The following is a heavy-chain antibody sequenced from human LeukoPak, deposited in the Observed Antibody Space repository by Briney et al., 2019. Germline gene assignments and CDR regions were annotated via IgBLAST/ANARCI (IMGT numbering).Heavy chain of an antibody. D-gene: IGHD6-13*01. CDR3: AREAAEKGGWFDP. J-gene: IGHJ5*02. V-gene: IGHV4-39*07. Sequence: SETLSLTCTVSGGSISSSSYYWGWIRQPPGKGLEWIGSIYYSGSTYYNPSLKSRVTISVDTSKNQFSLKLSSVTVADTAVYYCAREAAEKGGWFDPWGQGTLVTVSS. CDR1: GGSISSSSYY. CDR2: IYYSGST.